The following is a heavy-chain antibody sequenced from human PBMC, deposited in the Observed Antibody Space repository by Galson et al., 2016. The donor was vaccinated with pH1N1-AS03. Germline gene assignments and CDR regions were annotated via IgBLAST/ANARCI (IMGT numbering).Heavy chain of an antibody. CDR1: GFTFTDYY. D-gene: IGHD4/OR15-4a*01. CDR3: ARDGCFFWTSPPTFDF. J-gene: IGHJ3*01. Sequence: SLRLSCAASGFTFTDYYMTWIRQAPGKGLELISYISSQGSTKYYADSVKGRFAISRDDTKKSVYLQMDRLRVEDTAVYYCARDGCFFWTSPPTFDFLGQGRMPAVSA. V-gene: IGHV3-11*01. CDR2: ISSQGSTK.